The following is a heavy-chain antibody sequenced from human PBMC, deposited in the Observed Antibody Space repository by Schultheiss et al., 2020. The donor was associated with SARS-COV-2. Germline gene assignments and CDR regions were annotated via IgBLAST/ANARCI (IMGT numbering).Heavy chain of an antibody. Sequence: SETLSLTCAVYGGSFSGYYWSWIRQPPGKGLEWIGEINHSGSTNYNPSLKSRVTISVDTSKNQFSLKLSSVTAADTAVYYCARDGAALGTYYYYYYGMDVWGQGTTVTVSS. D-gene: IGHD6-6*01. CDR2: INHSGST. CDR3: ARDGAALGTYYYYYYGMDV. V-gene: IGHV4-34*01. CDR1: GGSFSGYY. J-gene: IGHJ6*02.